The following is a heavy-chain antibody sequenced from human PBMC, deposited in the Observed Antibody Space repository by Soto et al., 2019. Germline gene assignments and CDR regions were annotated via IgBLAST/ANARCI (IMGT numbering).Heavy chain of an antibody. V-gene: IGHV3-48*01. Sequence: EVQLVEAGGGLVQPGGSLRLSCAASGFTFSSYSMNWVRQAPGKGLEWVSYISSSSSTIYYADSVKGRFTISRDNAKNSLYLQMTSLRAEDTAVYYCARDWGSSLNWGQGTLVTVSS. D-gene: IGHD6-13*01. J-gene: IGHJ4*02. CDR3: ARDWGSSLN. CDR1: GFTFSSYS. CDR2: ISSSSSTI.